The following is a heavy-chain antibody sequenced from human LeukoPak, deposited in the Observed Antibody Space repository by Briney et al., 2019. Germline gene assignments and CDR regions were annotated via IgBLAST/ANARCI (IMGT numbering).Heavy chain of an antibody. CDR2: ISAYNGNT. J-gene: IGHJ4*02. CDR3: ARDEGGSGSYSPVVDY. Sequence: ASVKVSCKASGYTFTRYGISWVRQAPGQGLEWMGWISAYNGNTNYEQNFQGRVTMTRDTSTSTAYMELRSLRSDDTAVYYCARDEGGSGSYSPVVDYWGQGTLVTVSS. D-gene: IGHD3-10*01. V-gene: IGHV1-18*01. CDR1: GYTFTRYG.